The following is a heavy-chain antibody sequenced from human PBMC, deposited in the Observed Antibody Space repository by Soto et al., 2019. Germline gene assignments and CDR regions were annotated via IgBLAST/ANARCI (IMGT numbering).Heavy chain of an antibody. Sequence: PSETLSLTCTVSGGSISSGGYYWSWIRQHPGKGLEWIWYIYYSGSTYYNPSLKSRVTISVDTSKNQFSLKLSSVTAADTAVYCCARALGSLAAAGIGFVNDYWGQGTLVTVSS. V-gene: IGHV4-31*03. D-gene: IGHD6-13*01. CDR3: ARALGSLAAAGIGFVNDY. J-gene: IGHJ4*02. CDR2: IYYSGST. CDR1: GGSISSGGYY.